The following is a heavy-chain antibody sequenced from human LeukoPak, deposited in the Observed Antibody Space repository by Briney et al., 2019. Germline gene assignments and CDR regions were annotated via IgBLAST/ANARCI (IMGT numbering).Heavy chain of an antibody. CDR1: GFTFSSYW. Sequence: GGSLRLSCAASGFTFSSYWMHWVRQAPGKGLVWVSRINNDGSSTSYADSVKGRFTISRDNAKNTLYLQMNSLRAEDTAVYYCARDRSLYYYDSSGYYYYYYYYMDVWGKGTTVTVSS. J-gene: IGHJ6*03. CDR2: INNDGSST. V-gene: IGHV3-74*01. CDR3: ARDRSLYYYDSSGYYYYYYYYMDV. D-gene: IGHD3-22*01.